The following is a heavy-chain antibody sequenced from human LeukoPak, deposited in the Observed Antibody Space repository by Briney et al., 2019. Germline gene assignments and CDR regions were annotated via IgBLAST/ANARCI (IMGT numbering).Heavy chain of an antibody. D-gene: IGHD3-22*01. V-gene: IGHV3-21*01. CDR2: ISSSSSYI. CDR1: GFTFSRYS. Sequence: GGSLRLSCAASGFTFSRYSMNWVRQAPGKGLEWVSSISSSSSYIYYAESVKGRFTVSRDNAKNSLFLQINSLRVEDTAVYYCARVAYDSSGYYGDWGQGTLVTVSS. J-gene: IGHJ4*02. CDR3: ARVAYDSSGYYGD.